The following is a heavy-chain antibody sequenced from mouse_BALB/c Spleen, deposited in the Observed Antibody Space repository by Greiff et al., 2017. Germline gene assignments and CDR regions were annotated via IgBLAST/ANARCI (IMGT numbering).Heavy chain of an antibody. CDR1: GFSLTGYG. J-gene: IGHJ4*01. CDR2: IWGDGST. V-gene: IGHV2-6-7*01. Sequence: VKLQESGPGLVAPSQSLSITCTVSGFSLTGYGVNWVRQPPGKGLEWLGMIWGDGSTDYNSALKSRLSISKDNSKSQVFLKMNSLQTDDTARYYCARGGYYYGSTNYYAMDYWGQGTSVTVSS. D-gene: IGHD1-1*01. CDR3: ARGGYYYGSTNYYAMDY.